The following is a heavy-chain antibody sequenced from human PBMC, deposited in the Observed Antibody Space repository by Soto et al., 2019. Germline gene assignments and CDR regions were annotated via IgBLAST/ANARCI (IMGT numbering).Heavy chain of an antibody. Sequence: PSETLSLTCDVSCVSISENHWSWIRQAPGKGLEWVGYVHFSGSTTYNPSLAPRLNISFDMSKSQVYLQLTSVTAADTAVYYCARFGAAAAHDDNWGRGVLVTVS. V-gene: IGHV4-59*01. J-gene: IGHJ4*01. CDR3: ARFGAAAAHDDN. D-gene: IGHD6-13*01. CDR2: VHFSGST. CDR1: CVSISENH.